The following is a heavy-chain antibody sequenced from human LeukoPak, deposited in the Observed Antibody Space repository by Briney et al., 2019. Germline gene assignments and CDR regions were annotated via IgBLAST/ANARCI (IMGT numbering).Heavy chain of an antibody. J-gene: IGHJ3*02. V-gene: IGHV1-69*05. Sequence: AASVKVSCKASGGTFSSYAISWVRQAPGQGLEWMGGIIPIFGTANYAQKFQGRVTITTDESTSTAYMELSSLRSEDTAVYYCARSITGYSSIHDAFDIWGQGTMVTVSS. CDR1: GGTFSSYA. CDR3: ARSITGYSSIHDAFDI. D-gene: IGHD6-13*01. CDR2: IIPIFGTA.